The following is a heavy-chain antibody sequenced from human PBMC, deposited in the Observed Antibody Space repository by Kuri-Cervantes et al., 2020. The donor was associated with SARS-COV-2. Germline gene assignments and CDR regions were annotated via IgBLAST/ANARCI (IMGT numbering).Heavy chain of an antibody. CDR2: ISWDGGST. D-gene: IGHD3-3*01. CDR1: GFTFDDYT. CDR3: AKGPAYDFSTYYFDY. Sequence: ETLSLTCAASGFTFDDYTMHWVRQAPGKGLEWVSLISWDGGSTYYADSVKGRFTISRDNAKNSLYLQMNSLRAEDMALYYCAKGPAYDFSTYYFDYWGQGTLVTVSS. V-gene: IGHV3-43*01. J-gene: IGHJ4*02.